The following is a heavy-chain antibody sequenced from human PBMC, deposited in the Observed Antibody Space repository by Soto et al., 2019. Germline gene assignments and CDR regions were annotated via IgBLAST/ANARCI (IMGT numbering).Heavy chain of an antibody. Sequence: SEPLSLTCNVSGDSMTSPPYYWGWIRQPPGKGLEWIGTVYYSGATYYNPSLRGRLTVSADTSKNYFSLRLTSVTAADTAVYYCARHADWFDPWGQGILVTVSS. CDR1: GDSMTSPPYY. J-gene: IGHJ5*02. V-gene: IGHV4-39*01. CDR3: ARHADWFDP. CDR2: VYYSGAT.